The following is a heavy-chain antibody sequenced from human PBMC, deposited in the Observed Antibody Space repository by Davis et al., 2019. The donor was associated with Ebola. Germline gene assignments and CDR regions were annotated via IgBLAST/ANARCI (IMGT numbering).Heavy chain of an antibody. J-gene: IGHJ4*02. CDR3: VGFFFDL. CDR2: INGAGDYT. D-gene: IGHD2/OR15-2a*01. Sequence: GGSLRLSCAASGFIFDQFAMHWVRHRPGKCLGWVSLINGAGDYTYYADSVKGRFTISRDNAKNSLFLQMNNLRAEDTATYYCVGFFFDLWGQGALVTVSS. V-gene: IGHV3-43*02. CDR1: GFIFDQFA.